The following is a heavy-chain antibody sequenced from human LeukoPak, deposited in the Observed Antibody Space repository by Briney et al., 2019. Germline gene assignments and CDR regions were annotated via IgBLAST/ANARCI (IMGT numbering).Heavy chain of an antibody. Sequence: ASVKVSCKASGYTFTGYYMHWVRQAPGQGLEWTGWINPNSGGTNYAQKFQGRVTMTRDTSISTAYMELSRLRSDDTAVYYCARDGTSYYYDSSGLSRYFQHWGQGTLVTVSS. J-gene: IGHJ1*01. V-gene: IGHV1-2*02. CDR2: INPNSGGT. D-gene: IGHD3-22*01. CDR1: GYTFTGYY. CDR3: ARDGTSYYYDSSGLSRYFQH.